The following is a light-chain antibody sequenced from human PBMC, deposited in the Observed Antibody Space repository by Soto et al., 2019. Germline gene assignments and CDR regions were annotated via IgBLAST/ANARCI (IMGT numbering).Light chain of an antibody. V-gene: IGLV1-51*01. J-gene: IGLJ3*02. Sequence: QSVLTQPPSLSAAPGQKVTISCSGNTSNIGNNYVAWYQVLPRTAPKLLIYDNDKRPSGIADRFSGSKSGTSAILAITGLQTGDEANYYCGAWDGRLGGVFGGGTKPPS. CDR3: GAWDGRLGGV. CDR2: DND. CDR1: TSNIGNNY.